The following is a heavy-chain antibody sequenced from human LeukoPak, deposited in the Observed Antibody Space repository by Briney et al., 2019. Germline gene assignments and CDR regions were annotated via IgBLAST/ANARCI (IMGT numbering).Heavy chain of an antibody. D-gene: IGHD2-21*01. CDR3: ARDLGGLIAAYCFDY. J-gene: IGHJ4*02. Sequence: ASVKVSCKASGYTFTGYYMHWVRQAPGQGLEWMGWINPNSGGTNYAQKFQGRVTMTRDTSISTAYMELSRLRSDDTAVYYCARDLGGLIAAYCFDYWGQGTLVTVSS. CDR1: GYTFTGYY. V-gene: IGHV1-2*02. CDR2: INPNSGGT.